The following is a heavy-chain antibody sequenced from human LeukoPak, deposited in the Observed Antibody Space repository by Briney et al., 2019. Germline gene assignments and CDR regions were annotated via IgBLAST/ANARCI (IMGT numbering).Heavy chain of an antibody. CDR2: ISDNGRRT. CDR1: GFTFSNFG. CDR3: ARDRIGKYSIDY. J-gene: IGHJ4*02. D-gene: IGHD2-15*01. V-gene: IGHV3-33*08. Sequence: GGSLRLSCAASGFTFSNFGLNWGRQAPGKGLEWVAFISDNGRRTYYLESVKGLFTISRDDSKNTLYLQMNSLRVEDTAVYYCARDRIGKYSIDYWGQGTLVTVSS.